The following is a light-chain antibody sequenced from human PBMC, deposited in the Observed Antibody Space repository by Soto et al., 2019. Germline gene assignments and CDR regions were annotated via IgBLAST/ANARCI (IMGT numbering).Light chain of an antibody. CDR2: ENN. CDR3: GTWDSSLSAV. Sequence: QSVLTQPPSVSAAPGQKVTISCSESSSNIGNNYVSWYQQLPGTAPKLLIYENNKRPSGIPDRFSGSKSGTSATLGITGLQTGDEADYYCGTWDSSLSAVFGGGTKLTVL. CDR1: SSNIGNNY. V-gene: IGLV1-51*02. J-gene: IGLJ2*01.